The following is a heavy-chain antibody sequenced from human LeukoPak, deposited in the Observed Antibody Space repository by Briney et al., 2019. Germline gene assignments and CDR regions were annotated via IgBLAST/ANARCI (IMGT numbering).Heavy chain of an antibody. CDR1: GFTFSSYA. Sequence: GASLRLSCASSGFTFSSYAMSWVRQAPGKVLEWVSAISGSGGSTYYADSVKGRFTISRDNSKNTLYLQMNSLRAEDTAVYYCAKGLIAVAGRLYYYGMDVWGQGTTVTVSS. CDR3: AKGLIAVAGRLYYYGMDV. D-gene: IGHD6-19*01. CDR2: ISGSGGST. J-gene: IGHJ6*02. V-gene: IGHV3-23*01.